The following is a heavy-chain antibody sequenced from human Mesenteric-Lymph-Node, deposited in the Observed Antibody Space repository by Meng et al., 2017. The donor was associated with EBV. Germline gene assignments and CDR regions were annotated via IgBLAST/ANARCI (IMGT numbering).Heavy chain of an antibody. CDR1: GGSISTSNW. V-gene: IGHV4-4*02. J-gene: IGHJ4*02. CDR3: AKDWSVGAGSGSHY. D-gene: IGHD1-26*01. CDR2: IYHSGST. Sequence: QVTLQEAGPGLVKPWGTLSLTCAVSGGSISTSNWWSWVRQPPGKGLEWIGEIYHSGSTNYNPSLKTRVTMSVDKSKNQFSLNLNSVTAADTAVYYCAKDWSVGAGSGSHYWGQGTLVTVSS.